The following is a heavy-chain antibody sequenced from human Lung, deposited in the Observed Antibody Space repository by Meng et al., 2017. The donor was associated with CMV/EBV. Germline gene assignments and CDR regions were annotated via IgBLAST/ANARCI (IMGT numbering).Heavy chain of an antibody. CDR2: VVPLFGTA. D-gene: IGHD6-13*01. J-gene: IGHJ4*02. Sequence: SVKVSCKTSGNVFSTFAVSWLRQAPGQGLEWMGGVVPLFGTANYAQKFQGRVTITADASTTTAYMELRGLKSEDTAIYFCARDVPRAGGAGSQFDFWGQGTLVTVSS. CDR1: GNVFSTFA. CDR3: ARDVPRAGGAGSQFDF. V-gene: IGHV1-69*13.